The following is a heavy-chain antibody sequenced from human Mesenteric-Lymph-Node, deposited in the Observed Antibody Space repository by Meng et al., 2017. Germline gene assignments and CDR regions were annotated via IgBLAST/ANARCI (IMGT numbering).Heavy chain of an antibody. J-gene: IGHJ4*02. V-gene: IGHV4-61*10. D-gene: IGHD5-18*01. CDR1: GGSISSGVYF. CDR2: IYSFGGT. Sequence: SETLSLTCTVSGGSISSGVYFWSWIRQPAGRGLEFIGRIYSFGGTKYNPSLESRVTISVDTSKNQFSLKLSSVTAADTAVYYCARGQRSGYSYGQEPDLWGQGTLVTVSS. CDR3: ARGQRSGYSYGQEPDL.